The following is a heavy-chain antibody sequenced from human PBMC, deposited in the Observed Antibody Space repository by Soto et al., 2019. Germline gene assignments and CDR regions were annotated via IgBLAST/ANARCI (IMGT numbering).Heavy chain of an antibody. J-gene: IGHJ6*02. Sequence: ASVKVSCKASGGTFSSYAISWVRQAPGQGLEWMGGIIPIFGTANYAQKFQGRVTITADESTSTAYMELSSLRSEDTAVYYCARVPARNYYYYGMDVCGQLPTVTVYS. CDR2: IIPIFGTA. CDR1: GGTFSSYA. CDR3: ARVPARNYYYYGMDV. V-gene: IGHV1-69*13. D-gene: IGHD6-25*01.